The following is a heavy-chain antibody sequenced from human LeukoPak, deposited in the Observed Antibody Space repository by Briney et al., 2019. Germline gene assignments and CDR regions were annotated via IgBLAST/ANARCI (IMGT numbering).Heavy chain of an antibody. Sequence: PSQTLSLTCTVSGGSISSGSYYWSWIRQPAGKGLEWIGRIYTSGSTNYNPSLKSRVTISVDTSKNQFSLKLSSVTAADTAVYYCASPNCGGDCFWVYAFDIWGQGTMVTVSS. V-gene: IGHV4-61*02. J-gene: IGHJ3*02. CDR3: ASPNCGGDCFWVYAFDI. CDR1: GGSISSGSYY. D-gene: IGHD2-21*02. CDR2: IYTSGST.